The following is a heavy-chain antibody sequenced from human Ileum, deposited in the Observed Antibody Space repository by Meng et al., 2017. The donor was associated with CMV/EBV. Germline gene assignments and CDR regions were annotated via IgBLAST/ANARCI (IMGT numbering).Heavy chain of an antibody. Sequence: SCQASGYTFTGYQMHWVRQAPGQGLEWVGRITPQNGDTKYAEKFQGRVTMTRDTSITTAYMEVSRLRSDDTALYYCATTYSGRYETSWGQGTLVTVSS. V-gene: IGHV1-2*06. CDR1: GYTFTGYQ. CDR3: ATTYSGRYETS. J-gene: IGHJ4*02. D-gene: IGHD1-26*01. CDR2: ITPQNGDT.